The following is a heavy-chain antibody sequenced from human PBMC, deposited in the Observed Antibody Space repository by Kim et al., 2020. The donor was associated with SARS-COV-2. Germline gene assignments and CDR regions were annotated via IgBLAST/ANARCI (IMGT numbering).Heavy chain of an antibody. CDR3: ARDLSPFVVVVAATIFDY. Sequence: GRFTISRDNSKNTLYLQMNSLRAEDTAVYYCARDLSPFVVVVAATIFDYWGQGTLVTVSS. V-gene: IGHV3-30*01. J-gene: IGHJ4*02. D-gene: IGHD2-15*01.